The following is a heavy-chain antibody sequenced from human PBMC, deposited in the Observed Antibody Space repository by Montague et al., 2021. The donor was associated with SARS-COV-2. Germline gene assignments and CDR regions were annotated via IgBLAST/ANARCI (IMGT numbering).Heavy chain of an antibody. V-gene: IGHV2-70*11. D-gene: IGHD3-9*01. CDR3: ARGYYDILTGYLDAFDI. CDR1: GFSPSTSGMC. CDR2: IDWDDDK. Sequence: PALVKPTQTLTLTCTFSGFSPSTSGMCVSWIRQPPGKALEWLARIDWDDDKYYSTSLKTRLTISKDTSKNQVVLTMTNMDPVDTATYYCARGYYDILTGYLDAFDIWGQGIMVTVSS. J-gene: IGHJ3*02.